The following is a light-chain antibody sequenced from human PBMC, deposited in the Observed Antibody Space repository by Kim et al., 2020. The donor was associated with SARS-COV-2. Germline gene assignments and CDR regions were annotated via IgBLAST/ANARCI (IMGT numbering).Light chain of an antibody. CDR1: QSVSSN. CDR3: QQYSNWPGT. Sequence: EIVVTQSPATLSVSPGEGATLTCRASQSVSSNLAWYQQKPGQAPRLLMYGASTRATGTSPRFSGSGSGTEFTLTISSLQSEDFAVYYCQQYSNWPGTFGQGTKVDIK. CDR2: GAS. V-gene: IGKV3-15*01. J-gene: IGKJ1*01.